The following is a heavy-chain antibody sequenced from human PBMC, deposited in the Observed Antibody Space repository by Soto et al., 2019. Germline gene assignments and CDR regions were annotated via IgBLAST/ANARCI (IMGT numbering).Heavy chain of an antibody. V-gene: IGHV1-8*01. CDR1: GYTFTSYD. Sequence: ASVKVSCKASGYTFTSYDINWVRQATGQGLEWMGWMNPNSGNTGYAQKFQGRVTMTRNTSISTAYMELSSLRSEDTAVYYCARGGLGGWPQGRWFDPWGQGTLVTVSS. CDR3: ARGGLGGWPQGRWFDP. D-gene: IGHD6-19*01. J-gene: IGHJ5*02. CDR2: MNPNSGNT.